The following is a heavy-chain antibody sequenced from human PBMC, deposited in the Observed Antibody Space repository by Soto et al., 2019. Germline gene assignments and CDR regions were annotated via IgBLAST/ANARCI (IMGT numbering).Heavy chain of an antibody. V-gene: IGHV3-23*01. CDR2: INVRGGST. CDR1: GFTFSSYA. Sequence: EVHLSESGGGLVQTGGSLRLSCVASGFTFSSYAMSWVRQAPGKGLEWVSSINVRGGSTNYADSVKGRFTISRDDSESMLFLQMDSLRADDTAVYYCAKNYYFDNWGQGTLIIVSS. J-gene: IGHJ4*02. CDR3: AKNYYFDN.